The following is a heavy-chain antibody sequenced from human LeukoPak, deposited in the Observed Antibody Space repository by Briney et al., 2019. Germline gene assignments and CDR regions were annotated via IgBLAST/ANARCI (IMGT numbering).Heavy chain of an antibody. CDR3: ARLSSYSSGHYYSDY. CDR2: IYYRGST. J-gene: IGHJ4*02. D-gene: IGHD3-22*01. V-gene: IGHV4-59*01. CDR1: GGSISSDY. Sequence: SETLSLTCTVSGGSISSDYWSWIRQPPGKGLEWVGYIYYRGSTNNNPSLKSRVTISVDTTKNKFSLKLSSVTAADTAVYYCARLSSYSSGHYYSDYWGQGTLVTVSS.